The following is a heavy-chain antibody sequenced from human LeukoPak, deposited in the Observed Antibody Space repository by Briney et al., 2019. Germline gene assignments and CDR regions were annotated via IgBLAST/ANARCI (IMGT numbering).Heavy chain of an antibody. V-gene: IGHV1-69*05. CDR3: ATASVPGAIEGPFDALDT. CDR1: GGCFRYYD. J-gene: IGHJ3*02. Sequence: SVKVSCKPSGGCFRYYDISWVRQAPGQGLEWLGRSKPLYATTKYAQRFQGRVTIITDASATTAYMELISLRSEDSAVYYCATASVPGAIEGPFDALDTWGQGTMVTVSS. CDR2: SKPLYATT. D-gene: IGHD2-2*02.